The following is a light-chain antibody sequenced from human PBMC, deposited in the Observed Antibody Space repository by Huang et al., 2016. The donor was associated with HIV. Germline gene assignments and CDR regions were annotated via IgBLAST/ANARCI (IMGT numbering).Light chain of an antibody. CDR2: GAS. Sequence: EIVLTQSPGTLSLSPGERATLSCRARQSVNHNFFAWYQQKPGQAPRLLIYGASSRATGVPDRFSGSGSGTDFTLTISRLEPEDFAVYYCHQYGDSRGTFGQGTKVEIK. CDR1: QSVNHNF. V-gene: IGKV3-20*01. J-gene: IGKJ1*01. CDR3: HQYGDSRGT.